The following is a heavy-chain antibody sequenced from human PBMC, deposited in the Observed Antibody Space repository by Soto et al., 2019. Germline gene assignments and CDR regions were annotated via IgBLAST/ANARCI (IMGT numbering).Heavy chain of an antibody. J-gene: IGHJ4*02. CDR3: ASGYGDLRYFDY. V-gene: IGHV4-34*01. D-gene: IGHD4-17*01. CDR2: INHSGST. Sequence: SETLSLTCAVYGGSFSGYYWSWIRQPPGKGLEWMGEINHSGSTNYNPSLKSRVTISVDTSKNQFSLKLSSVTAADTAVYYCASGYGDLRYFDYWGQGTLVTVSS. CDR1: GGSFSGYY.